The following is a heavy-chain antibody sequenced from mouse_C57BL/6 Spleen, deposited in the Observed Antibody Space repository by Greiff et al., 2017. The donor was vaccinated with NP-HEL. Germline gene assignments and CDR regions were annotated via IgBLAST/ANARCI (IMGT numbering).Heavy chain of an antibody. CDR2: ISDGGSYT. Sequence: EVKLVESGGGLVKPGGSLKLSCAASGFTFSSYAMSWVRQTPEKRLEWVATISDGGSYTYYPDNVKGRFTISRDNAKNNLYLQMSHLKSEDTAMYYCARESDYYGNPLAMDYWGQGTSVTVSS. J-gene: IGHJ4*01. CDR1: GFTFSSYA. D-gene: IGHD2-1*01. V-gene: IGHV5-4*01. CDR3: ARESDYYGNPLAMDY.